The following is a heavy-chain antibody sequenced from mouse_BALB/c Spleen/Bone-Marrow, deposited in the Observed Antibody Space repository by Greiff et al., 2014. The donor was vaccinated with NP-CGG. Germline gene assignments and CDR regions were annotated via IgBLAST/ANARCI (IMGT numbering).Heavy chain of an antibody. J-gene: IGHJ3*01. V-gene: IGHV5-6-4*01. CDR2: TSSGGSYT. CDR1: GFTFSSYT. CDR3: TRDDYDGAWFAY. Sequence: EVKLQESGGGLVKPGGSLKLSCAASGFTFSSYTMSWVRQTPEKRLEWVATTSSGGSYTYYPDSVKGRFTISRDNAKNTLYLQMSSLKSEDTAMYCCTRDDYDGAWFAYWGQGTLVTVSA. D-gene: IGHD2-4*01.